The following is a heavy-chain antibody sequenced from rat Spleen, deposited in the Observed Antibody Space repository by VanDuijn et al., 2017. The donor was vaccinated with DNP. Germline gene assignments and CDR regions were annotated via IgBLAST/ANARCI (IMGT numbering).Heavy chain of an antibody. Sequence: EVQLVESGGGLVQPGRSLKLSCAASGFTFSDYNMAWVRQAPKKGLEWVATISYDGSSTYYRDSVKGRFTISRDNAKSTLYLQMDSLRSEDTATYYCARRGTTAYYFDYWGQGVMVTVSS. D-gene: IGHD1-1*01. J-gene: IGHJ2*01. CDR2: ISYDGSST. CDR3: ARRGTTAYYFDY. V-gene: IGHV5-7*01. CDR1: GFTFSDYN.